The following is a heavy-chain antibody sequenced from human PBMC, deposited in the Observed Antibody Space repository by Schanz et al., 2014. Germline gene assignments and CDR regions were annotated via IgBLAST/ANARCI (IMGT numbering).Heavy chain of an antibody. CDR3: ARGTDWNLHY. J-gene: IGHJ4*02. D-gene: IGHD1-1*01. CDR2: LSGSGGST. V-gene: IGHV3-23*04. Sequence: VQLVESGGGVVQPGRSLRLSCAASGFTLSNSDMHWVRQAPGKGLEWVSALSGSGGSTYYADSVKGRFTVSRDSGQNSLYLQMNSLRAGDTAVYYCARGTDWNLHYWGQGALVTVSS. CDR1: GFTLSNSD.